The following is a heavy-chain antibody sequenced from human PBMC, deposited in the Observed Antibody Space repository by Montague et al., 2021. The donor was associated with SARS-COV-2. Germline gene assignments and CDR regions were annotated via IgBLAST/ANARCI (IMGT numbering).Heavy chain of an antibody. J-gene: IGHJ6*02. CDR3: ASPGRAVPTSPYYYGMDV. V-gene: IGHV4-39*01. Sequence: SETLSLTCTVSGGSISSSSYYWGWIRQPPGKGLEWIGSIDYSGSTYYNRSLKSRVTISVDTSKNQFSLKLSSVTAADTAVYYCASPGRAVPTSPYYYGMDVWGQGTTVTVSS. CDR2: IDYSGST. CDR1: GGSISSSSYY. D-gene: IGHD1-26*01.